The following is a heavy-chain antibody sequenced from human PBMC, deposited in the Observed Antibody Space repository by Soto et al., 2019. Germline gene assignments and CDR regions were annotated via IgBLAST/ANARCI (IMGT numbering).Heavy chain of an antibody. CDR3: ARDRVSRSGWDGGRH. J-gene: IGHJ4*02. V-gene: IGHV3-30-3*01. D-gene: IGHD6-19*01. CDR1: GFTFSSYA. CDR2: ISYDGSNK. Sequence: QVQLVESGGGVVQPGRSLRLSCAASGFTFSSYAMHWVRQAPGQGLEWVAVISYDGSNKYYADSVKGRFTITRDNSKNTLYLQMNSLRAEYTAVYYCARDRVSRSGWDGGRHWGQGTLVTVSS.